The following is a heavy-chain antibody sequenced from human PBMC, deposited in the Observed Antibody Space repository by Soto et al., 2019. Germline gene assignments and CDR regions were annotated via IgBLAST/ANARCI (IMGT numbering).Heavy chain of an antibody. CDR3: ARGDTAMPYNWFDP. J-gene: IGHJ5*02. D-gene: IGHD5-18*01. V-gene: IGHV4-31*03. CDR1: GGSISSGGYY. Sequence: SETLSLTCTVSGGSISSGGYYWSWIRQHPGKGLEWIGYIYYSGSTYYNPSLKSRVTISVDTSKNQFSLKLSSVTAADTAVYYCARGDTAMPYNWFDPWGQGTLVTVS. CDR2: IYYSGST.